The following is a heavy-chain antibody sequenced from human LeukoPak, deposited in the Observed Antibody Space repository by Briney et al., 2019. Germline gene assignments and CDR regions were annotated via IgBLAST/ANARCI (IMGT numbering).Heavy chain of an antibody. V-gene: IGHV4-34*01. CDR2: INHSGMT. Sequence: SETLSLTCAVYDGSFSYYSWSWIRQPPGKGLEGIGEINHSGMTNYNPSLKSRVIMSVDTSKTQLSLKLSSVTVADTAVYYCARGPIKLRLGELSLFDYWGQGTLVTVS. D-gene: IGHD3-16*02. CDR3: ARGPIKLRLGELSLFDY. CDR1: DGSFSYYS. J-gene: IGHJ4*02.